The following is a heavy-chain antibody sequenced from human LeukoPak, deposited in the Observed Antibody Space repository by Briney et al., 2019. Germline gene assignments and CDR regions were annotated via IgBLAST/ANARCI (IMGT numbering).Heavy chain of an antibody. V-gene: IGHV3-23*01. J-gene: IGHJ4*02. D-gene: IGHD1-26*01. CDR2: FSGSGGNT. Sequence: GGSLRLSCAASGFTFSSYAMSWVRQAPGKGLEWVSAFSGSGGNTYYADSVKGRFTISRDNSKNTLYLQMNTLRAEDTAVYYCAKTGSSRFDYWGQGTLVTVSS. CDR3: AKTGSSRFDY. CDR1: GFTFSSYA.